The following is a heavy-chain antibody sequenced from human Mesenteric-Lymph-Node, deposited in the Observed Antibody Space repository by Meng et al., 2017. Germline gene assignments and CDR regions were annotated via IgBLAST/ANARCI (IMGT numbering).Heavy chain of an antibody. Sequence: GGSLRLSCAASGFTFSSYGMHWVRQAPGKGLEWVAVIWYDGSNKYYADSVKGRFAISRDNSKNTLYLQMNSLRSEDTAVYYCAREGHEANDYGGNPHLIHYWGQGTLVTVSS. D-gene: IGHD4-23*01. J-gene: IGHJ4*02. CDR1: GFTFSSYG. V-gene: IGHV3-33*01. CDR2: IWYDGSNK. CDR3: AREGHEANDYGGNPHLIHY.